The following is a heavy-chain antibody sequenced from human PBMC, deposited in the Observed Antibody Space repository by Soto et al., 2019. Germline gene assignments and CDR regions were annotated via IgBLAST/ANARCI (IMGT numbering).Heavy chain of an antibody. CDR2: IYYSGST. J-gene: IGHJ6*02. Sequence: NPSETLSLTCTVSGGSISSSSYYWGWIRQPPGKGLEWIGSIYYSGSTYYNPSLKSRATISVDTSKNQFSLKLSSVTAADTAVYYCASPSVITGTWYYYGMDVWGQGTTVTVSS. D-gene: IGHD1-20*01. V-gene: IGHV4-39*01. CDR3: ASPSVITGTWYYYGMDV. CDR1: GGSISSSSYY.